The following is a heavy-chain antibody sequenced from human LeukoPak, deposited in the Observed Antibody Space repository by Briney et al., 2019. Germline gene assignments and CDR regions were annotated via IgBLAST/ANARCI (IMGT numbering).Heavy chain of an antibody. J-gene: IGHJ5*02. CDR1: GYTFTGYY. CDR2: INPDSGGT. Sequence: ASVKVSCKASGYTFTGYYMNWVRQAPGQGLEWMGWINPDSGGTNYAQKFQGRVTMTRDTSISTAYMELSRLRSDDTAVYYCARVREYYGSGGWFVPWGQGTLVTVSS. V-gene: IGHV1-2*02. D-gene: IGHD3-10*01. CDR3: ARVREYYGSGGWFVP.